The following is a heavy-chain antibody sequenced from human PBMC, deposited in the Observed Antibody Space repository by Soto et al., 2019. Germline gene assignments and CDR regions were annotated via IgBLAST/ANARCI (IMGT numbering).Heavy chain of an antibody. D-gene: IGHD2-21*01. J-gene: IGHJ4*02. CDR1: GSIFTGYG. CDR3: ARDVIGGKTFRGYLDY. Sequence: GGSLRLSCAASGSIFTGYGMHWVRQAPGKGLEWVAVIWFDGSNKYYADSVKGRFTISRDNSKNMLYLQMNSLRVEDTAVYYCARDVIGGKTFRGYLDYWGQLSLVPVSA. V-gene: IGHV3-33*01. CDR2: IWFDGSNK.